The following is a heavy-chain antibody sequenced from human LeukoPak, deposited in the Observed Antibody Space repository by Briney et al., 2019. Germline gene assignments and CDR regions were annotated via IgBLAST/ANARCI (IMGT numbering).Heavy chain of an antibody. CDR2: IRSKAYGGTT. V-gene: IGHV3-49*04. Sequence: PGGSLRLSCTASGFTFGDYAMSWVRQAPGKGLEWVGFIRSKAYGGTTEYAASVKGRFTISRDDSKSIAYLQMNSLKTEDTAVYYCTRVVEYYYDSSGYFHDPDAFDIWGQGTMVTVSP. D-gene: IGHD3-22*01. CDR3: TRVVEYYYDSSGYFHDPDAFDI. CDR1: GFTFGDYA. J-gene: IGHJ3*02.